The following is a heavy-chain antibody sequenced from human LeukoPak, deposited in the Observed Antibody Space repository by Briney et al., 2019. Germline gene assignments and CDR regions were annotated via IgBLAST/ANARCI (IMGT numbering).Heavy chain of an antibody. CDR2: IWYDGSNK. J-gene: IGHJ4*02. Sequence: QTGGSLRLSCAASGFTFSNYGMHWVRQAPGKGLEWVAVIWYDGSNKYYADSVKGRLTISRDNSKNTLYLQMNSLRTEDTTVYYCGRDGGYYFDYWGQGTLVTVSS. CDR1: GFTFSNYG. V-gene: IGHV3-30*19. CDR3: GRDGGYYFDY.